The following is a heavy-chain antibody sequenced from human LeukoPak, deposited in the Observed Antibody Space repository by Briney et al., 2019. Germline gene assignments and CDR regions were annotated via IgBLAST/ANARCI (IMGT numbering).Heavy chain of an antibody. J-gene: IGHJ4*02. D-gene: IGHD4-17*01. V-gene: IGHV3-53*01. CDR1: GFTFSSYS. Sequence: GGSLRLSCAASGFTFSSYSMNWVRQAPGKGLEWVSVIYSGGSTYYADSVKGRFTISRDNSKNTLYLQMNSLRAEDTAVYYCARDPTAMGTLNWGQGTLVTVSS. CDR3: ARDPTAMGTLN. CDR2: IYSGGST.